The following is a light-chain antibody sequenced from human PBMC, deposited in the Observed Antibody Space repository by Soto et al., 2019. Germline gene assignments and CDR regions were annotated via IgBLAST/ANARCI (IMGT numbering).Light chain of an antibody. CDR1: TNDVGGYNY. J-gene: IGLJ2*01. Sequence: QSALTQPPSASGSPGQSVTISCTGTTNDVGGYNYVSWYQQHPGKAPNLMIYEVNKRPSGVPDRFSGSKSGTTASLTVSGLQAEDEADYYCSSYGGSNNYVVFGGGTKLTVL. CDR2: EVN. V-gene: IGLV2-8*01. CDR3: SSYGGSNNYVV.